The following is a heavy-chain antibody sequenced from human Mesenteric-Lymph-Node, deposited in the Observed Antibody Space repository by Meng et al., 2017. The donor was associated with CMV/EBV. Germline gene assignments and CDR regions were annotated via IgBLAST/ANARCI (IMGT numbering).Heavy chain of an antibody. CDR3: AKPFYSGGWYGDFDS. Sequence: GGSLRLSCAASGFTFNNYAMNWVRQFPGEGLEWVSAVRGNGINTYYADSVKGRFSISRDNSKNTVYLQMNSLRAEDTAIYYCAKPFYSGGWYGDFDSWGQGTLVTVSS. V-gene: IGHV3-23*01. CDR1: GFTFNNYA. CDR2: VRGNGINT. D-gene: IGHD6-19*01. J-gene: IGHJ4*02.